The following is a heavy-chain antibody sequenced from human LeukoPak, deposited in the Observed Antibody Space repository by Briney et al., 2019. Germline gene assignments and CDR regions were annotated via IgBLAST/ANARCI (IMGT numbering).Heavy chain of an antibody. J-gene: IGHJ4*02. CDR3: AKIVGSGDY. D-gene: IGHD1-26*01. CDR1: GFTFRSYD. V-gene: IGHV3-30*18. CDR2: ISYDGSKK. Sequence: GRSLRPSCAASGFTFRSYDMHWVRQAPGKGLEWVAVISYDGSKKYYADSVKGRFTISRDNSKNTLYLQMNSLRGEDTAVYYCAKIVGSGDYWGQGTLVTVSS.